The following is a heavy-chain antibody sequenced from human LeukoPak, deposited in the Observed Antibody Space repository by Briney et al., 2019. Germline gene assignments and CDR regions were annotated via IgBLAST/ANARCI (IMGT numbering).Heavy chain of an antibody. J-gene: IGHJ3*02. CDR3: ASTYSSGWYASFAFDI. Sequence: SETLSLTCTVSGGSVSSGSYYWSWIRQPPGKGLEWIGFIYYSGSTNYNPSLKSRVTISVDTSKNQFSLKLSSVTAADTAVYYCASTYSSGWYASFAFDIWGQGTMVTVSS. CDR2: IYYSGST. CDR1: GGSVSSGSYY. V-gene: IGHV4-61*01. D-gene: IGHD6-19*01.